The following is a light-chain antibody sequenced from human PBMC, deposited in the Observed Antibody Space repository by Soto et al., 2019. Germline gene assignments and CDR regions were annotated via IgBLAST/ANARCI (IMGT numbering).Light chain of an antibody. Sequence: DIQMTQSPSTLCASVGGRVTIACRASQSISSWLAWYQQKPGKAPKLLIYKASSLESGVPSRFSGSGSGTEFTLTISSLQPDDFASYCCQQYISYPWTFGQGTKVDI. CDR2: KAS. J-gene: IGKJ1*01. CDR3: QQYISYPWT. CDR1: QSISSW. V-gene: IGKV1-5*03.